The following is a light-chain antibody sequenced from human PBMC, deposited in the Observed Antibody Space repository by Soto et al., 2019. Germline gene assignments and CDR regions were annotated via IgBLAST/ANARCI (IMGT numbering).Light chain of an antibody. CDR3: QQRTNWPRSFT. J-gene: IGKJ3*01. Sequence: EIVLTQSPATLSLSPGERATISCRASQSVSSYLAGYQQKPGQAPRLLIYDTSKRATGIPARFSGSGSGTDFTLTISSLEPEDFAVYYCQQRTNWPRSFTFGPGTKVDIK. CDR1: QSVSSY. V-gene: IGKV3-11*01. CDR2: DTS.